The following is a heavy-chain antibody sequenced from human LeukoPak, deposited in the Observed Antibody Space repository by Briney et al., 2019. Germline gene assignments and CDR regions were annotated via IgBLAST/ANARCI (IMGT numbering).Heavy chain of an antibody. CDR3: ARGYRSSWYGRSFDY. CDR1: GASVSSGSYY. Sequence: SKTLSLTCTVSGASVSSGSYYWSWIRQPPGKGLEWIGYIYDNGNTDYNPSLKSRVTISVDTSKKQLSLKLSSVTAADTAVYYCARGYRSSWYGRSFDYWGQGTLVTVSS. CDR2: IYDNGNT. D-gene: IGHD6-13*01. V-gene: IGHV4-61*01. J-gene: IGHJ4*02.